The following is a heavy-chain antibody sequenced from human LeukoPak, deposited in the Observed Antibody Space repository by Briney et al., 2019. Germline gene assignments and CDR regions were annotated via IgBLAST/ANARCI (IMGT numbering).Heavy chain of an antibody. J-gene: IGHJ4*02. CDR2: IYPYDSDT. D-gene: IGHD5-18*01. CDR1: GYSFAGYW. CDR3: ARQASYGCLIDY. Sequence: GESLQISCKGSGYSFAGYWIGWVRQMPGKGLEWMGIIYPYDSDTRYSPSFQGQVTISADKSISTAYLQWSSLRASDTAMYYCARQASYGCLIDYWGQGTLVTVSS. V-gene: IGHV5-51*01.